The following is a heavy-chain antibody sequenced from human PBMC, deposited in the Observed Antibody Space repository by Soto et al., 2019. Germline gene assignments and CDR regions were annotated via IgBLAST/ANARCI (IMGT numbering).Heavy chain of an antibody. CDR2: IYYSGSN. D-gene: IGHD3-3*01. CDR3: SRVPLYDFWSGYSAYWVVP. Sequence: SETLSLTCTVSVRSISSGGYYWSWIRQHPGKGQEWIGYIYYSGSNYYKPSLKSRVTISVDTSKNQFYLKLSSVTAADTALYYFSRVPLYDFWSGYSAYWVVPSGQGRRVTVSS. J-gene: IGHJ5*02. CDR1: VRSISSGGYY. V-gene: IGHV4-31*03.